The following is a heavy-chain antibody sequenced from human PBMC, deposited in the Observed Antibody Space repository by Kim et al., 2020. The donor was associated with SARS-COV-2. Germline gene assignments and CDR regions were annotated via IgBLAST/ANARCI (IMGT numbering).Heavy chain of an antibody. Sequence: DSVKGRFTSSRDNAKNTLYLQMHSLRAEDTALYYCANNVPRSGGFRNFDDWGQGTLVTVSS. J-gene: IGHJ4*02. D-gene: IGHD2-15*01. V-gene: IGHV3-23*01. CDR3: ANNVPRSGGFRNFDD.